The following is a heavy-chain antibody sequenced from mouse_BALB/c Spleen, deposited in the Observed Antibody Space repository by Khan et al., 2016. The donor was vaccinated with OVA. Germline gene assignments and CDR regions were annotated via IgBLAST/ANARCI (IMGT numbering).Heavy chain of an antibody. J-gene: IGHJ3*01. CDR1: GYTFTTYT. CDR3: AIGGATYRCDCWFSY. V-gene: IGHV1-4*01. Sequence: VQVVESGAELARPGASVKMSCKASGYTFTTYTMHWVKQRPGQGLEWIGYINPSNGYTNYNQKFKDKSTLTADKSSSTAYMQLSSLTSEYSAVYSCAIGGATYRCDCWFSYWGQGTLVTVSA. CDR2: INPSNGYT. D-gene: IGHD2-14*01.